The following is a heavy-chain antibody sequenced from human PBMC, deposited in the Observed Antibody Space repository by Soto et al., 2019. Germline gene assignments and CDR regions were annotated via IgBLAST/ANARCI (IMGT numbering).Heavy chain of an antibody. CDR1: GFIFSSYG. CDR3: ARDHGSSWYGPIDY. Sequence: QVQLVESGGGVVQPGRSLRLSCAASGFIFSSYGMHWVRQAPGKGLEWVAVIWYDGSNEYCADSVKGRFTISRDNSKNTLHLQKNSPRAEDTAVYYCARDHGSSWYGPIDYWGQGTLGTVSS. D-gene: IGHD6-13*01. CDR2: IWYDGSNE. V-gene: IGHV3-33*01. J-gene: IGHJ4*02.